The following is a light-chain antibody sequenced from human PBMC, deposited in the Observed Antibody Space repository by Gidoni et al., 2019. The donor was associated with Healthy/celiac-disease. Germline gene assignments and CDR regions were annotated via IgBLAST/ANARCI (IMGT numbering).Light chain of an antibody. CDR1: QSVSSY. CDR3: QQRSNWPYT. CDR2: DAS. V-gene: IGKV3-11*01. J-gene: IGKJ2*01. Sequence: EIVLPQSPATLSLSPGERATLTCRARQSVSSYLAWYQQKPGQAPRLLIYDASNRATGIPARVSGSGSGTDFTLTISSLEPEDFAVYYCQQRSNWPYTFGQGTKLEIK.